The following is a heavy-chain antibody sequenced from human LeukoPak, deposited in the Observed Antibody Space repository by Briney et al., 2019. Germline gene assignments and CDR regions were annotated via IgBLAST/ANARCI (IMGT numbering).Heavy chain of an antibody. CDR3: ARSGGYSSPQNY. CDR2: IYSSGST. V-gene: IGHV4-59*01. D-gene: IGHD6-19*01. Sequence: PSETLSLTCTVSGGSISSYYWSWIRQPPGKGLEWIGYIYSSGSTNYNSSLKSRVTISVDTSKNQFSLKLTSVTAADTAVYYCARSGGYSSPQNYWGQGTLVSVSS. J-gene: IGHJ4*02. CDR1: GGSISSYY.